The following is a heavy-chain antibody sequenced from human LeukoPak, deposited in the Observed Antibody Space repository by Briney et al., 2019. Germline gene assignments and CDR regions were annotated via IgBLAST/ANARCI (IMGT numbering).Heavy chain of an antibody. CDR2: IYYSGST. Sequence: SETLSLTCTVSGGSVSSGSYYWSWTRQPPGKGLEWIGYIYYSGSTNYNPSLKSRVTISVDTSKNQFSLKLSSVTAADTAVYYCASGYNSQYFDYWGQGTLVTVSS. CDR1: GGSVSSGSYY. V-gene: IGHV4-61*01. CDR3: ASGYNSQYFDY. D-gene: IGHD1-14*01. J-gene: IGHJ4*02.